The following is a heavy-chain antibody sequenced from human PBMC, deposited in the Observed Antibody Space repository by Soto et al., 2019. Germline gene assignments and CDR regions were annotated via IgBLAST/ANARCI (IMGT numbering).Heavy chain of an antibody. Sequence: SETLSLTCSVSNGSISTYYWTWIRQPPGKGLEWIGYIHYSGNTNYNPSLKSRLTMSADTSRNQISLKLTSVTAADAAVYFCARGWGFGSYYYYFDYWGRGSPVTVSS. J-gene: IGHJ4*02. CDR3: ARGWGFGSYYYYFDY. CDR1: NGSISTYY. CDR2: IHYSGNT. V-gene: IGHV4-59*01. D-gene: IGHD3-22*01.